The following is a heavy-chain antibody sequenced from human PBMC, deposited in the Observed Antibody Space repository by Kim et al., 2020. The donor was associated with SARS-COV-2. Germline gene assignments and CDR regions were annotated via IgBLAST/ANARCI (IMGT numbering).Heavy chain of an antibody. CDR1: GDNFKSYV. CDR3: AREWQLVLDF. J-gene: IGHJ4*02. D-gene: IGHD6-6*01. CDR2: IIPVFGTP. Sequence: SVKVSCKASGDNFKSYVITWVRQAPGQGLVWMGDIIPVFGTPNYAPRFQGRVTITADESTNTAYMELSSLKSDDTAVYYCAREWQLVLDFWGQGSLVTV. V-gene: IGHV1-69*13.